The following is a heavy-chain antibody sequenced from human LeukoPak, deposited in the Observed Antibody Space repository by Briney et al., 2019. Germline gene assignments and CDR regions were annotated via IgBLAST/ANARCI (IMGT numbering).Heavy chain of an antibody. D-gene: IGHD2-15*01. CDR3: ARSVEGYCRGGSCYSYSYYMDV. J-gene: IGHJ6*03. CDR1: GGSITSYY. V-gene: IGHV4-59*01. Sequence: SETLSLTCTVSGGSITSYYWSWIRQPPGKGLEWIGYIYYSGSTKYKSSLKSRVTISVDTSKNQFSLKLSSVTAADTAVYYCARSVEGYCRGGSCYSYSYYMDVWGKGTTVTVSS. CDR2: IYYSGST.